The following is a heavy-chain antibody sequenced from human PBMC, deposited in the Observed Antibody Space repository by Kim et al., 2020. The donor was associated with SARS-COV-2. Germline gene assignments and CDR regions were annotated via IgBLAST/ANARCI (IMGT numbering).Heavy chain of an antibody. V-gene: IGHV4-34*01. J-gene: IGHJ5*02. CDR1: GGSFRGYY. Sequence: SETLSLTCAVYGGSFRGYYWSWIRQPQGKGLEWIGEINHSGSTNYNPSLKSRVTISVDTSKNQFSLKLSSVTAADTAVYYCARGNYCSGGSCHQGWFDPWGQGTLVTVSS. CDR3: ARGNYCSGGSCHQGWFDP. D-gene: IGHD2-15*01. CDR2: INHSGST.